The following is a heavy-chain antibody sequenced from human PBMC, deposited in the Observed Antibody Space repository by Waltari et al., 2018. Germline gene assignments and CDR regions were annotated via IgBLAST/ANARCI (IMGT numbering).Heavy chain of an antibody. V-gene: IGHV3-53*01. CDR2: LDHAGNT. Sequence: EVQLVESGGHLIQPGGSLRLSCAASSFNVSSYYMNWVRQAPGKGRGWVQILDHAGNTYYADSVKGRFTYSRDNSKNTLYLQMNSLRAEDTAVYYCASGNTKYGMDVWGQGTTVTVSS. CDR3: ASGNTKYGMDV. D-gene: IGHD3-10*01. CDR1: SFNVSSYY. J-gene: IGHJ6*02.